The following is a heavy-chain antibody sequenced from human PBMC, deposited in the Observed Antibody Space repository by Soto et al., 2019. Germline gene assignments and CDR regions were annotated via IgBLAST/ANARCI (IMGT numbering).Heavy chain of an antibody. CDR3: VKDARGYYFDY. J-gene: IGHJ4*02. Sequence: QVQLVESGGGVVQPGRSLRLSCAASGFTFSSYGMHWVRQAPGKGLEWVAVISYDGSNKYYADSVKGRFTISRDNSKNTLYLQMNSLRAEDTAVYYCVKDARGYYFDYWGQGTLVTVSS. CDR2: ISYDGSNK. CDR1: GFTFSSYG. V-gene: IGHV3-30*18. D-gene: IGHD3-10*01.